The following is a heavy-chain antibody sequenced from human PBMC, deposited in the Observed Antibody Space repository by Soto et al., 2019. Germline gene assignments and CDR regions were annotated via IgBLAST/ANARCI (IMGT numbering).Heavy chain of an antibody. Sequence: SQTLSLTCAISGDSVSTNNGAWSWIRQSPSRGLEWLGRTYYRSRWHYEYAASVKSRITINSDTSKNQISLQLNSVTPADTALYFCARGSQWLVRHFDYWGQGALVTVSS. CDR3: ARGSQWLVRHFDY. J-gene: IGHJ4*02. V-gene: IGHV6-1*01. CDR2: TYYRSRWHY. D-gene: IGHD6-19*01. CDR1: GDSVSTNNGA.